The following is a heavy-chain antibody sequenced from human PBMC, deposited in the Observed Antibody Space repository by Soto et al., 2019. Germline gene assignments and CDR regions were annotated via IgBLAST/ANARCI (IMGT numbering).Heavy chain of an antibody. Sequence: SVKVSCKASGGTFSSYAISWVRQAPGQGLEWMGGIIPIFGTANYAQKFQGRVAITADESTRTAYMELSSLRSEDTAVYYCARRPEWDLLDGTKIYYYYGMYVWG. CDR3: ARRPEWDLLDGTKIYYYYGMYV. CDR2: IIPIFGTA. V-gene: IGHV1-69*13. D-gene: IGHD1-26*01. CDR1: GGTFSSYA. J-gene: IGHJ6*02.